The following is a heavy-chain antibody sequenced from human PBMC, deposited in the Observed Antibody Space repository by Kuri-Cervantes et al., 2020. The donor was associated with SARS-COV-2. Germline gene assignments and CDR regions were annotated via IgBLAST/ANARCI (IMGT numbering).Heavy chain of an antibody. V-gene: IGHV1-69*06. Sequence: SVKVSCKASGGTFSSYAISWVRQAPGQGLEWMGGIIPIFGTANCAQKFQGRVTITADKSTSTAYMELSSLRSEDTAVYYCARKEWYSTWLGYYGMDVWGQGTAVTVSS. CDR3: ARKEWYSTWLGYYGMDV. CDR1: GGTFSSYA. J-gene: IGHJ6*02. CDR2: IIPIFGTA. D-gene: IGHD6-13*01.